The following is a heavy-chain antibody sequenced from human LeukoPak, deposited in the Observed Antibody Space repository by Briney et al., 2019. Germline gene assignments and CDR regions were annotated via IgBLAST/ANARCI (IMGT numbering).Heavy chain of an antibody. V-gene: IGHV4-59*01. CDR2: IYYSGST. J-gene: IGHJ6*02. D-gene: IGHD6-13*01. CDR3: AREGSSWYPPYYGMDV. CDR1: GGSISSYY. Sequence: SETLSLTCTVSGGSISSYYWSWFRQPPGKGLEWIGYIYYSGSTNYNPSLKSRVTISVDTSKNQFSLKLSSVTAADTAVYYCAREGSSWYPPYYGMDVWGQGTTVTVSS.